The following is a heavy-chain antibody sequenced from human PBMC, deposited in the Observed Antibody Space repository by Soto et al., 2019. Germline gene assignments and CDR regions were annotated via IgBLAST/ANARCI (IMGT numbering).Heavy chain of an antibody. CDR3: ARGRGSITIFGVVIRPYWFGP. J-gene: IGHJ5*02. V-gene: IGHV1-8*01. CDR1: GYTFTSYD. D-gene: IGHD3-3*01. CDR2: MNPNSGNT. Sequence: ASVKVSCKASGYTFTSYDINWVRQATGQGLEWMGWMNPNSGNTGYAQKFQGRVTMTRNTSISTAYMELSSLRSEDTAVYYCARGRGSITIFGVVIRPYWFGPWGQGTLVTVSS.